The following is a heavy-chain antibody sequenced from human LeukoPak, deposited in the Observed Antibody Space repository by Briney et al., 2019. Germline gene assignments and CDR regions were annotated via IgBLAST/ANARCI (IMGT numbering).Heavy chain of an antibody. CDR1: GGSISSGGYY. V-gene: IGHV4-31*03. J-gene: IGHJ4*02. CDR2: IYYSGST. D-gene: IGHD3-22*01. CDR3: ARVHKYYYDSSGYSFDY. Sequence: PSETLSLTCTVSGGSISSGGYYWSWIRQHPGKGLEWIGYIYYSGSTYYNPSLKSRVTISVDTSKNQFSLKLSSVTAADTAVYYCARVHKYYYDSSGYSFDYWGQGTLVTVSS.